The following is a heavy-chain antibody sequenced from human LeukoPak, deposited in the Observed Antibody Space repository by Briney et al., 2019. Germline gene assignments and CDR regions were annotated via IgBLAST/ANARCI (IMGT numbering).Heavy chain of an antibody. D-gene: IGHD3-10*01. CDR1: GFTVSSNH. J-gene: IGHJ4*02. CDR3: AKDRSYYASRTYPDY. Sequence: GGSLRLSCAASGFTVSSNHMTWVRQAPGKGLEWVSTISGSGGTTHYADSVKGRLTISRDNSKNTLYLQMNSLRVEDTALYYCAKDRSYYASRTYPDYWGQGTLVTVSS. V-gene: IGHV3-23*01. CDR2: ISGSGGTT.